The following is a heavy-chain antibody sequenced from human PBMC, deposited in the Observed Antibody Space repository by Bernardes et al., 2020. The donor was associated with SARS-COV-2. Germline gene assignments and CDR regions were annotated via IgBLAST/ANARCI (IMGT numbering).Heavy chain of an antibody. CDR3: AKSPKEGSGS. J-gene: IGHJ5*02. CDR1: GFTFTSYT. CDR2: MRGSANST. V-gene: IGHV3-23*01. D-gene: IGHD3-10*01. Sequence: GSLRLSCVASGFTFTSYTMNWVRQAPGKGLEWVAAMRGSANSTFYADSIKGRFTISRDNSKNTLYLQMNSLRVEDTAEYFCAKSPKEGSGSWGQGALVTVSS.